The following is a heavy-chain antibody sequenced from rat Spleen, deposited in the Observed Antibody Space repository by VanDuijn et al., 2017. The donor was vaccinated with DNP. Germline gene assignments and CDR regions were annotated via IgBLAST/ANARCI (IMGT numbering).Heavy chain of an antibody. V-gene: IGHV5-31*01. D-gene: IGHD4-3*01. CDR1: GFTFTDFH. CDR2: ITSSGGSI. Sequence: EVRLLESGGRLVQPGGSLRLSCAASGFTFTDFHMSWIRQVPGRGLEWVASITSSGGSIYYPDSVKGRFTISRDNARNTLYLQMDSLRSEDTATYYCARHDGVGWGQGVMVTVSS. CDR3: ARHDGVG. J-gene: IGHJ2*01.